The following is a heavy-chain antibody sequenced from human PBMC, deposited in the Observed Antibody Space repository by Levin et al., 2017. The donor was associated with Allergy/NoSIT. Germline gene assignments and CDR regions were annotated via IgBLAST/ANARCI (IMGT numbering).Heavy chain of an antibody. J-gene: IGHJ1*01. D-gene: IGHD4-17*01. V-gene: IGHV3-23*01. CDR2: ISASGFSA. CDR1: GFTFTNYA. CDR3: AREFLSDYGYHYN. Sequence: GGSLRLSCAASGFTFTNYAMTWVRQAPEKGLEWVSRISASGFSADYADSVKGRFTISRDNYKNTVLLQMNSLRDEATATYYCAREFLSDYGYHYNLGQGTLGTVSS.